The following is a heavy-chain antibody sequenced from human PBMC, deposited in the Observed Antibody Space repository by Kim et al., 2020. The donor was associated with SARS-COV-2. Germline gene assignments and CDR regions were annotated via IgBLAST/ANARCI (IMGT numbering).Heavy chain of an antibody. D-gene: IGHD3-3*01. CDR1: GGSISSGDYY. CDR3: ARERFSMTIFGVVTRLFDY. CDR2: IYYSGST. J-gene: IGHJ4*02. V-gene: IGHV4-30-4*01. Sequence: SETLSLTCTVSGGSISSGDYYWSWIRQPPGKGLEWIGYIYYSGSTYYNPSLKSRVTISVDTSKNQFSLKLSSVTAADTAVYYCARERFSMTIFGVVTRLFDYWGQGTLVTVSS.